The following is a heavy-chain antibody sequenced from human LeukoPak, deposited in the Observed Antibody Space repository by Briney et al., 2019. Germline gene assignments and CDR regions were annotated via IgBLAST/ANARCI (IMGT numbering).Heavy chain of an antibody. D-gene: IGHD3-10*01. CDR2: INPNSGGT. CDR3: ARVGRALGAFDI. J-gene: IGHJ3*02. V-gene: IGHV1-2*06. Sequence: ASVKVSCKASGYTFTGYYMHWVRQAPGQGLEWMGRINPNSGGTNYAQKFQGRATMTRDTSISTAYMELSRLRSDDTAVYYCARVGRALGAFDIWGQGTMVTVSS. CDR1: GYTFTGYY.